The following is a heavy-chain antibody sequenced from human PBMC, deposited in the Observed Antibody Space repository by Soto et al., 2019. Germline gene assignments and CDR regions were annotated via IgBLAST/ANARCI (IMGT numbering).Heavy chain of an antibody. V-gene: IGHV1-69*13. CDR2: IIPIFGTA. CDR1: GGTFSSYA. Sequence: SVKVSCKASGGTFSSYAISWVRQAPGQGLEWMGGIIPIFGTANYAQKFQGRVTITADESTSTAYMELSSLRSEDTAVYYCARNRHLFHLLDYWGQGTLVTVSS. CDR3: ARNRHLFHLLDY. J-gene: IGHJ4*02.